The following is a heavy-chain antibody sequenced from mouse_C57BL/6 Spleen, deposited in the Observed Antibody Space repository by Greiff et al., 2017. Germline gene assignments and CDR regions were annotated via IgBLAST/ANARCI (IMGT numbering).Heavy chain of an antibody. CDR3: AKIGSSYRYFDV. D-gene: IGHD1-1*01. CDR2: IYPGDGDT. CDR1: GYAFSSSW. V-gene: IGHV1-82*01. Sequence: QVQLKQSGPELVKPGASVKISCKASGYAFSSSWMNWVKQRPGKGLEWIGRIYPGDGDTNYNGKFKGKATLTADKSSSTAYMQLSSLTSEDSAVYFCAKIGSSYRYFDVWGTGTTVTVSS. J-gene: IGHJ1*03.